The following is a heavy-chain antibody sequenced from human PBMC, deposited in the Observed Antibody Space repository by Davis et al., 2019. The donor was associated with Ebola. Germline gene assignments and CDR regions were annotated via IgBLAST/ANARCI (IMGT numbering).Heavy chain of an antibody. CDR2: ISGSGGST. V-gene: IGHV3-23*01. D-gene: IGHD2-15*01. J-gene: IGHJ5*02. CDR3: AKCQGGGSCYPWFDP. Sequence: PGGSLRLSCAASGFTFSYYAMSWVRQAPGKGLEWVSAISGSGGSTYYADSVKGRFTISRDNSKNMLYLQMNSLRAEDTAVYYCAKCQGGGSCYPWFDPWGQGTLVTVSS. CDR1: GFTFSYYA.